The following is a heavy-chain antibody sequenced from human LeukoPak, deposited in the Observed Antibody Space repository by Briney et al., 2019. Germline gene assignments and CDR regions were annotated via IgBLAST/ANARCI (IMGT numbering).Heavy chain of an antibody. V-gene: IGHV4-39*01. CDR3: ARHRVTSYYYGMDV. J-gene: IGHJ6*02. D-gene: IGHD5-18*01. CDR1: GHSISSSRYY. CDR2: IHYSGST. Sequence: PSETLSLTCTVSGHSISSSRYYWGWIRQPPGKGLEWIGSIHYSGSTYYNPSLKSRVTVSVDTSKNQFSLKLTSVTAADTAVYYCARHRVTSYYYGMDVWGQGTTVTVSS.